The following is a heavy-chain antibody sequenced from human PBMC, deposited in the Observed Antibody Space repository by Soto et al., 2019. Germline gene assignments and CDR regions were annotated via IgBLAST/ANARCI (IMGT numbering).Heavy chain of an antibody. D-gene: IGHD3-10*01. J-gene: IGHJ6*02. CDR3: ARNKWFGEFANYYYGMDV. CDR1: GGSISSSSYY. Sequence: SETLSLTCTVSGGSISSSSYYWGWIRQPPGKGLEWIGSIYYSGSTYYNPSLKSRVTISVDTSKNQFSLKLSSVTAADTAVYYCARNKWFGEFANYYYGMDVWGQGTTATVSS. V-gene: IGHV4-39*01. CDR2: IYYSGST.